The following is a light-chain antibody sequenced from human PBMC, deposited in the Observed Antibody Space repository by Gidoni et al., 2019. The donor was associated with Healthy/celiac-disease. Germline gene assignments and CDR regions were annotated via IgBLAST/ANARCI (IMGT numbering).Light chain of an antibody. CDR1: QSVSSY. Sequence: EIVFTQSPATLSLSPGERATLPCRASQSVSSYLAWYQLKPGQAPRLLIYDASNRATGIPARFSGSGSGTDFTLTISSREPEDFAVYYCQQRSNWPPRTFGQGTKLEIK. CDR2: DAS. J-gene: IGKJ2*01. V-gene: IGKV3-11*01. CDR3: QQRSNWPPRT.